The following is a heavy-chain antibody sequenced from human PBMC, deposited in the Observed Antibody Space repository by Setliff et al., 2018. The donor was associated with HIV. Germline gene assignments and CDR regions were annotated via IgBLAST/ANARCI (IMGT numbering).Heavy chain of an antibody. V-gene: IGHV4-39*01. CDR2: IYYSYST. CDR1: GDSISSSSYY. CDR3: AGRGDSGWYYRSGFDP. J-gene: IGHJ5*02. D-gene: IGHD6-19*01. Sequence: SETLSLTCTVSGDSISSSSYYWGWIRQPPGKGLEWIGSIYYSYSTYYNPSLKSRVTISLDTSKNQLSLKLSSVTAADTAVYYCAGRGDSGWYYRSGFDPWGQGTLVTVSS.